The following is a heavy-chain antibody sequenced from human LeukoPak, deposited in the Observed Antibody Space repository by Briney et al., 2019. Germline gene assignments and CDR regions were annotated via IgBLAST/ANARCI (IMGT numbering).Heavy chain of an antibody. V-gene: IGHV3-23*01. D-gene: IGHD4-17*01. CDR1: GFTLSSYA. J-gene: IGHJ4*02. Sequence: GGSLRLSCAASGFTLSSYAMSWVRQAPGKGLEWVSAISGSGGSTYYADSVKGRFTISRDNSKNTLYLQMNSLRAEDTAVYYCAKDLLGGDYTYYWGQGTLVTVSS. CDR2: ISGSGGST. CDR3: AKDLLGGDYTYY.